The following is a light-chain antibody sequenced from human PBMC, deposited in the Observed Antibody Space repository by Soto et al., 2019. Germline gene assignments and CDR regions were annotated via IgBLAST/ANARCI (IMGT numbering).Light chain of an antibody. CDR3: QQYSIYPWP. J-gene: IGKJ1*01. Sequence: DIQMTQSPSTLSASVGDRVTITCRASQSISTWLAWHQQTPGKAPQLLIYKTSNLGSGVPSRFRGSGSGTVFTLTISSLQPDDFATYYCQQYSIYPWPFGQGTKVAI. V-gene: IGKV1-5*03. CDR2: KTS. CDR1: QSISTW.